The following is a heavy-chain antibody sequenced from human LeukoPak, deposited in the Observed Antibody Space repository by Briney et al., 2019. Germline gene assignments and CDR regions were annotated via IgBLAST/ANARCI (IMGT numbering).Heavy chain of an antibody. J-gene: IGHJ4*02. CDR2: IYDSGST. D-gene: IGHD3-22*01. CDR1: GGSISTYY. CDR3: ARANYYDSSGYPN. Sequence: PSETLSLTCTVSGGSISTYYWSWIRQPPGKGLEYIGYIYDSGSTNYNPSLKSRVTMSVDTPKQQFSLKLSSVTAADTGVYYCARANYYDSSGYPNWGQGTLVTVSS. V-gene: IGHV4-59*01.